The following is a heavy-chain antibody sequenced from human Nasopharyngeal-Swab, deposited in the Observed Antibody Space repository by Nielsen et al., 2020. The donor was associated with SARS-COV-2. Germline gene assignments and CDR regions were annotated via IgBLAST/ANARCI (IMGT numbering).Heavy chain of an antibody. J-gene: IGHJ4*02. V-gene: IGHV3-23*01. CDR3: AKGGYCSSTSCKDFFDY. CDR2: ISGSGGST. Sequence: VRQAPGKGLEWVSGISGSGGSTSYADSVKGLFTISRDNSKNTLYVQMNSLRAEDTAVYYCAKGGYCSSTSCKDFFDYWGQGTLVTVSS. D-gene: IGHD2-2*01.